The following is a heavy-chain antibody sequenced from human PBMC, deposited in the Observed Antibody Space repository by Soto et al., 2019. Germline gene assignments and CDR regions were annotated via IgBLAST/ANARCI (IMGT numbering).Heavy chain of an antibody. D-gene: IGHD3-16*01. CDR3: ARDGFGSESYYYYYGMDV. CDR2: IYSGGST. CDR1: GFTVSSNY. Sequence: HPGGSLRLSCAASGFTVSSNYMSWVRQAPGKGLEWVSVIYSGGSTYYADSVKGRFTISRDNSKNTLYLQMNSLRAEDTAVYYCARDGFGSESYYYYYGMDVWGQGTTVTVSS. J-gene: IGHJ6*02. V-gene: IGHV3-53*01.